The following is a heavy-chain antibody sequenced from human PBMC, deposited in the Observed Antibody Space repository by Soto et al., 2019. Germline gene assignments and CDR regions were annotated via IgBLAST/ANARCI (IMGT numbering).Heavy chain of an antibody. CDR2: ISAYNGNT. Sequence: ASVKVSCKASGYTFTSYGISWVRQAPGQGLECMGWISAYNGNTNYAQKLQGRVTMTTDTSTSTAYMELRSLRSDDTAVYYCARRLIEVTMVRGVINYGMDVWGQGTTVTVSS. CDR1: GYTFTSYG. J-gene: IGHJ6*02. CDR3: ARRLIEVTMVRGVINYGMDV. V-gene: IGHV1-18*04. D-gene: IGHD3-10*01.